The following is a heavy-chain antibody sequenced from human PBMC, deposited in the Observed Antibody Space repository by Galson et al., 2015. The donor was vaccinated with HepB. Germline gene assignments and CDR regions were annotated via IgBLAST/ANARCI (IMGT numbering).Heavy chain of an antibody. CDR1: GFTFSSYA. CDR3: ARDGSTIFGVVIRLGWFDP. J-gene: IGHJ5*02. D-gene: IGHD3-3*01. Sequence: SLRLSCAASGFTFSSYAMHWVRQAPGKGLEWVAVISYDGSNKYYADSVKGRFTISRDNSKNTLYLQMNSLRAEDTAVYYCARDGSTIFGVVIRLGWFDPWGQGTLVTVSS. V-gene: IGHV3-30-3*01. CDR2: ISYDGSNK.